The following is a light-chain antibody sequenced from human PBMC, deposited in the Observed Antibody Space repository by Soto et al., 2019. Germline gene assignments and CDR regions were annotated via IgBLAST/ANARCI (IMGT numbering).Light chain of an antibody. CDR3: LQGTHWPYT. J-gene: IGKJ2*01. Sequence: DVVMTESPLSLSVTLEQPASISCKSSQTLVHGDGNTYLHWFQQRPGQSPRRLIYYVSNRDSGVPDRFSGSGSGTDFTLKISRVEAEDVGLYFCLQGTHWPYTFGQGTRLEI. V-gene: IGKV2-30*02. CDR1: QTLVHGDGNTY. CDR2: YVS.